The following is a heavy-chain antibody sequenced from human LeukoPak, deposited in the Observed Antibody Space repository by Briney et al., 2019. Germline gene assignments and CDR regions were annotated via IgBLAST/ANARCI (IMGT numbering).Heavy chain of an antibody. J-gene: IGHJ2*01. Sequence: KTSETLSLTCAVSGGSISSATYSWTWIRQPPGKGLEWIGYIYHRGSTYYNPSLKSRVTISVDRSKNKVSLKLNSVTAADTAVYYCARGRWYFDLWGRGTLVTVFS. CDR3: ARGRWYFDL. CDR2: IYHRGST. CDR1: GGSISSATYS. V-gene: IGHV4-30-2*01.